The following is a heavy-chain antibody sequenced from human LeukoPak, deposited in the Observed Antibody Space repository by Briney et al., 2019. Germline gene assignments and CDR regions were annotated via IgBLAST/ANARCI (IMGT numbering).Heavy chain of an antibody. D-gene: IGHD3-10*01. CDR1: GFNFGSYS. CDR3: ARTSASGNYPLDY. V-gene: IGHV3-23*01. Sequence: GGSLRLSCAASGFNFGSYSMTWVRQAPGKGLEWVSVISADSATTFYADSVKGRFTISRDNAKNTVFLQMSSLRAEDTALYYCARTSASGNYPLDYWGQGTLVTVSS. CDR2: ISADSATT. J-gene: IGHJ4*02.